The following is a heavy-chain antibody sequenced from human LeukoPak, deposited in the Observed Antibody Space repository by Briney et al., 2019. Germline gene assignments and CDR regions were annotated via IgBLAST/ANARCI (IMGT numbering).Heavy chain of an antibody. CDR3: ARGVEDTGDY. V-gene: IGHV7-4-1*01. CDR2: INTNTGNP. D-gene: IGHD2-15*01. CDR1: GYTFTTYA. Sequence: GASVKVSCKASGYTFTTYALNWVRQAPGQGLEWMGWINTNTGNPTYAQGFTGRFVFSVDTSVSTAYLQIGSLKAEDTAVYYCARGVEDTGDYWGQGTLVTVSS. J-gene: IGHJ4*02.